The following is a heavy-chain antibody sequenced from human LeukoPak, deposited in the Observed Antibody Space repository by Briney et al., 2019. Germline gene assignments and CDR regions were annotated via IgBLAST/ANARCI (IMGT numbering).Heavy chain of an antibody. V-gene: IGHV4-39*01. CDR2: VYYSGGT. CDR3: AGLRVRGSGSYLPFDY. D-gene: IGHD3-10*01. J-gene: IGHJ4*02. Sequence: PSGTLSLTCGVSGASMGTDYWNWIRQPPGKGLEWIGSVYYSGGTFYNPSLKSRVTISVDTSKSQFSLKLSSVTAADTAVYYCAGLRVRGSGSYLPFDYWGQGTLVTVSS. CDR1: GASMGTDY.